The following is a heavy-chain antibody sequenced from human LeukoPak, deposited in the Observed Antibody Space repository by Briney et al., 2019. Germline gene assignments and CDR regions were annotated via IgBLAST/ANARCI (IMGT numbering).Heavy chain of an antibody. CDR3: ARGEGS. D-gene: IGHD3-10*01. V-gene: IGHV4-39*01. CDR2: IYHSGTT. J-gene: IGHJ5*02. CDR1: GGSISSSSYY. Sequence: SETLSLTCTVSGGSISSSSYYWSWIRQPPEKGLEWIATIYHSGTTYYNPSLRSRVTISVDTSKNQFSLRMTSVTAADTAVYYCARGEGSWGQGTLVTVSS.